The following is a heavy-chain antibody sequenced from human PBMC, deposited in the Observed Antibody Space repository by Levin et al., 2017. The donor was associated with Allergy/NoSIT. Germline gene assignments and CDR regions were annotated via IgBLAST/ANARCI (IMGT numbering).Heavy chain of an antibody. J-gene: IGHJ4*02. Sequence: SVKVSCKASGGTFSSYAISWVRQAPGQGLEWMGGIIPIFGTANYAQKFQGRVTITADESTSTAYMELSSLRSEDTAVYYCARTPLRSLDSSGWYFDYWGQGTLVTVSS. CDR1: GGTFSSYA. CDR3: ARTPLRSLDSSGWYFDY. D-gene: IGHD6-19*01. V-gene: IGHV1-69*13. CDR2: IIPIFGTA.